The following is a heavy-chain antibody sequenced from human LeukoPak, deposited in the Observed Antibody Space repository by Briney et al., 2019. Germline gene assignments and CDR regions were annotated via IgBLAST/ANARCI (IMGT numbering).Heavy chain of an antibody. CDR1: GGTFSSYA. CDR3: ASTLGPYSSTFDY. Sequence: GASVKVSCKASGGTFSSYAISWVRQAPGQGLEWMGWINPNSGGTNYAQKFQGRVTMTRDTSISTAYMELSRLRSDDTAVYYCASTLGPYSSTFDYWGQGTLVTVSS. D-gene: IGHD2-15*01. CDR2: INPNSGGT. V-gene: IGHV1-2*02. J-gene: IGHJ4*02.